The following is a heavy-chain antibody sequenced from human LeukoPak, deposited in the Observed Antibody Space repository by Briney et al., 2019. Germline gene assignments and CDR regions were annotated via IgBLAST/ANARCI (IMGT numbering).Heavy chain of an antibody. D-gene: IGHD3-3*01. CDR1: GYTLTELS. Sequence: GASVNVSCKVSGYTLTELSMHWVRQAPGKGLEWMGGFDPEDGETIYAQKFQGRVTMTEDTSTDTAYMELSSLRSEDTAVYFCATVGTFWSGYNSPYNWFDPWGQGTLVTVSS. J-gene: IGHJ5*02. CDR3: ATVGTFWSGYNSPYNWFDP. V-gene: IGHV1-24*01. CDR2: FDPEDGET.